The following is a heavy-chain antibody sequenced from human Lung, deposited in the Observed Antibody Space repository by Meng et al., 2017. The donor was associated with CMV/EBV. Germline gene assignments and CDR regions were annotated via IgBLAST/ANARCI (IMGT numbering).Heavy chain of an antibody. V-gene: IGHV1-8*03. CDR1: GYTFTSYD. Sequence: SXXVSXXASGYTFTSYDINWVRQATGQELEWMGWMNPNSGNTGYAQKFQGRVTITRNTSISTAYMELSSLRSEDTAVYYCARVYTCRDDFWRNCCYYGMDVWXQGTXVTVSS. J-gene: IGHJ6*02. CDR2: MNPNSGNT. CDR3: ARVYTCRDDFWRNCCYYGMDV. D-gene: IGHD3-3*01.